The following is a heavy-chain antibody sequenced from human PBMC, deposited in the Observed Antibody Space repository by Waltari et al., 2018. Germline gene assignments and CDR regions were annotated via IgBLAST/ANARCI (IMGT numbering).Heavy chain of an antibody. CDR2: INPNSGGT. CDR1: GYTFTGYY. V-gene: IGHV1-2*02. Sequence: VQLVQSGAEVKKPGATVKISCKVSGYTFTGYYMHWVRQAPGQGLEWMGWINPNSGGTNYGQECQGRVTITRYTSISTAYMELSRLISDDTAVYYCARAECSVGSCHCDYWGQGTLVTVSS. CDR3: ARAECSVGSCHCDY. J-gene: IGHJ4*02. D-gene: IGHD2-15*01.